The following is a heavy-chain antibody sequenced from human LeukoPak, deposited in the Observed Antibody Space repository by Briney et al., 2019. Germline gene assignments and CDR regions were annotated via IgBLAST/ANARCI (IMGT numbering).Heavy chain of an antibody. Sequence: GGSPRLSCAASGFTFSNYWLHWVRQAPGKGLVWVSRINSDGSSTTSADSVKGRFTISRDNAKNTLYLQTNSLRAEDTAVYYCAKGGATVIDYWGQSTLVTVSS. CDR1: GFTFSNYW. V-gene: IGHV3-74*01. CDR3: AKGGATVIDY. D-gene: IGHD4-17*01. J-gene: IGHJ4*02. CDR2: INSDGSST.